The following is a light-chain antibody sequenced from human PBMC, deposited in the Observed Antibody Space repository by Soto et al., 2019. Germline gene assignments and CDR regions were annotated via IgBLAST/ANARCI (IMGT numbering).Light chain of an antibody. CDR1: QRISNNY. Sequence: EIVLTQSPGTLSLSPGERATLSCRASQRISNNYLAWYQQRPGQAPRLLIYGASSRANGIPERFSGSASGADLALTVSSLEPEDFAVYYCQQYGSSPPITFGQGTRLEIK. CDR3: QQYGSSPPIT. V-gene: IGKV3-20*01. CDR2: GAS. J-gene: IGKJ5*01.